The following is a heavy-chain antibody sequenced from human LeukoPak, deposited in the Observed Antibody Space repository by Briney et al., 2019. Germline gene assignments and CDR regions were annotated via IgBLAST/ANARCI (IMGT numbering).Heavy chain of an antibody. CDR1: GFIFSSYW. D-gene: IGHD3-10*01. CDR2: INTDGSST. J-gene: IGHJ6*04. V-gene: IGHV3-74*01. Sequence: PGGSLRLSCAASGFIFSSYWMHWVRHAPGKGLAWVSRINTDGSSTSYADSVKGRFTFSSANAKNSLYMQMNRPTAETAACYYSARESGVTLLRGSLNVWGKGTTVTISS. CDR3: ARESGVTLLRGSLNV.